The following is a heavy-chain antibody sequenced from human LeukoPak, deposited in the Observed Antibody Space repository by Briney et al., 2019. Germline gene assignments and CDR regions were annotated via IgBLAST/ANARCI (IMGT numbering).Heavy chain of an antibody. CDR1: GGSFSGYY. CDR3: QFSAARPEYYSDY. Sequence: ASETLSLTCAVYGGSFSGYYWSWIRQPPGKGLEWIGEINHSGSTNYNPSLKSRVTISVDTSKNQFSLKLSSVTAADTAVYYCQFSAARPEYYSDYWGQGTLVTVSS. J-gene: IGHJ4*02. CDR2: INHSGST. D-gene: IGHD6-6*01. V-gene: IGHV4-34*01.